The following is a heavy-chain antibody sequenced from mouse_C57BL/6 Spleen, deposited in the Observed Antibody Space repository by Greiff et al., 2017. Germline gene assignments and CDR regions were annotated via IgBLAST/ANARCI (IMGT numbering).Heavy chain of an antibody. V-gene: IGHV1-64*01. J-gene: IGHJ2*01. Sequence: VKLQQPGAELVKPGASVKLSCKASGYTFTSYWMTWVKQRPGQGLEWIGMIHPNSGSTNYNEKFKSKATLTVDKSSSTAYMQLSSLTSEDSAVYYCARSVSTMMTNGYFDYWGQGTTLTVSS. CDR2: IHPNSGST. CDR3: ARSVSTMMTNGYFDY. CDR1: GYTFTSYW. D-gene: IGHD2-4*01.